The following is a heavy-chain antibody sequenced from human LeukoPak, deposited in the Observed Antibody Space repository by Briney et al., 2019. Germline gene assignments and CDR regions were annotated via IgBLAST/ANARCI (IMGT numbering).Heavy chain of an antibody. J-gene: IGHJ4*02. Sequence: SSETLSLTCTVSGGSVSSGGYYWSWIRQPPGKGLEWIGYIYYSGSTNYNPSLKSRVTISVDTSKNQFSLKLSSVTAADTAVYYCARVKGYCSITSCFHDYWGQGTLVTVSS. CDR1: GGSVSSGGYY. V-gene: IGHV4-61*08. CDR3: ARVKGYCSITSCFHDY. CDR2: IYYSGST. D-gene: IGHD2-2*01.